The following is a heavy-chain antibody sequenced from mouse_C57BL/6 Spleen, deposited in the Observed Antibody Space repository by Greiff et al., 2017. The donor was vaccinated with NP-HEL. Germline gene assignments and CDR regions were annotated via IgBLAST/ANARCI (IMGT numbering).Heavy chain of an antibody. CDR3: ARSGDYGSSYVES. J-gene: IGHJ2*01. V-gene: IGHV1-52*01. CDR2: IDPSDSET. CDR1: GYTFTSYW. D-gene: IGHD1-1*01. Sequence: QVQLQQPGAELVRPGSSVKLSCKASGYTFTSYWMHWVKQRPIQGLEWIGNIDPSDSETHYNQKFKDKATLTVDKSSSTAYMQLSSLTSEDSAVYYCARSGDYGSSYVESWGQGTTLTVSS.